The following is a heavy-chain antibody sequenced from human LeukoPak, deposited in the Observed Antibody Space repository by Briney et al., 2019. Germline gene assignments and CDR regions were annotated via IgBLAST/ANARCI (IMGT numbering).Heavy chain of an antibody. CDR3: ACGQPRLTGPCFDY. Sequence: SQTLSLTCTVSGGSISSYYWSWIRQPPGKGLEWTGYIYYSGSTNYNPSLKSRVTISVDTSKNQFSLKLSSVTAADTAVYYCACGQPRLTGPCFDYWGQGTLVTVSS. D-gene: IGHD2-21*01. CDR2: IYYSGST. CDR1: GGSISSYY. J-gene: IGHJ4*02. V-gene: IGHV4-59*01.